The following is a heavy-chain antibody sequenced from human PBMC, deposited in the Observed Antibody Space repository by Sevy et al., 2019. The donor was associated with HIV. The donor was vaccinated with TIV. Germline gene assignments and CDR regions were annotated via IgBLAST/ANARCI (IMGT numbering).Heavy chain of an antibody. D-gene: IGHD6-19*01. J-gene: IGHJ4*02. V-gene: IGHV3-21*01. CDR3: ARGQWLARG. CDR2: ISSSSSYI. Sequence: GESLKISCAASGFTFSSYSMNWVRQAPGKGLEWVSSISSSSSYIYYANSVKGRFTISRDNAKNSLYLQMNSLRAEDTAVYYCARGQWLARGWGQGTLVTVSS. CDR1: GFTFSSYS.